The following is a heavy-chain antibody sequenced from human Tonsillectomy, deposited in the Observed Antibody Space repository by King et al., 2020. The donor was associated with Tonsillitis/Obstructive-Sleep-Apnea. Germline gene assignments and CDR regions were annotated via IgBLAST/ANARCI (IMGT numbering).Heavy chain of an antibody. V-gene: IGHV3-30*18. J-gene: IGHJ4*02. CDR3: AKDLERLLLRYFDY. CDR1: GVTFSSYG. CDR2: ISDYGCNK. Sequence: QLVQAGGGVVQPWRSLRRSCAASGVTFSSYGMHWVRPVPGKGLEWVAVISDYGCNKYYADSVKVRFTISRDNSKNTLYLQMNSLRAEDTAVYYCAKDLERLLLRYFDYWGQGTLVTVSS. D-gene: IGHD3-22*01.